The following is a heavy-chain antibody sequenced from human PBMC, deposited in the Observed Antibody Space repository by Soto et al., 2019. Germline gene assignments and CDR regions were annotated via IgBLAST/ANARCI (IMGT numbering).Heavy chain of an antibody. V-gene: IGHV1-18*01. Sequence: VQLEQSGPELKKPGASVRVSCKASGYNFTSYGITWLRQAPGQGLEWMAWIDTHNGNTNHAYRLQARVTMTTDTSTTTAYMELRGLRSDDTAVYYCARYIPEALSAFEIWGQGKMVTVSS. CDR2: IDTHNGNT. D-gene: IGHD2-2*01. CDR1: GYNFTSYG. J-gene: IGHJ3*02. CDR3: ARYIPEALSAFEI.